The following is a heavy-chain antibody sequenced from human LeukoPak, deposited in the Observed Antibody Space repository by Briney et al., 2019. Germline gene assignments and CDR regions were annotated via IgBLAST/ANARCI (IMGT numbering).Heavy chain of an antibody. CDR2: MNPNSGNT. D-gene: IGHD2-2*01. CDR3: ARDVAPAARVGYYYMDV. Sequence: ASVKVSCKASGYTFTSYDINWVRQATGQGLEWMGWMNPNSGNTGYAQKFQGRVTMTRNTSISTAYMELSSLRSEDTAVYYCARDVAPAARVGYYYMDVWGKGTTVTVPS. V-gene: IGHV1-8*01. J-gene: IGHJ6*03. CDR1: GYTFTSYD.